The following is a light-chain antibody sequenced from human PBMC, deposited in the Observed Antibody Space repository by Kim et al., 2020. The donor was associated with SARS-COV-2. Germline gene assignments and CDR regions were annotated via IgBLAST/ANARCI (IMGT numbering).Light chain of an antibody. CDR1: QSVNSN. CDR3: QQYNDWPLT. V-gene: IGKV3-15*01. Sequence: PGESVTLSCRASQSVNSNLAWYQQRPGQAPRFLISGAFTRATGVPARFSGGGSGTEFTLTINSLQSEDFAIYYCQQYNDWPLTFVGGTKVDI. J-gene: IGKJ4*01. CDR2: GAF.